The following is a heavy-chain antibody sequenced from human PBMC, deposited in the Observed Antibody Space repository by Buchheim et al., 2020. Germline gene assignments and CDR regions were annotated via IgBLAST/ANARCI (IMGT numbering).Heavy chain of an antibody. D-gene: IGHD3-3*01. CDR3: ARDGKTAYYDFWSGYYTGYYYGMDV. CDR2: ISYDGSNK. CDR1: GFTFSSYA. J-gene: IGHJ6*02. Sequence: QVQLVESGGGVVQPGRSLRLSCAASGFTFSSYAMHWVRQAPGKGLEWVAVISYDGSNKYYADSVKGRFTISRDNSKNTLYLQMNSLGAEDTAVYYCARDGKTAYYDFWSGYYTGYYYGMDVWGQGTT. V-gene: IGHV3-30-3*01.